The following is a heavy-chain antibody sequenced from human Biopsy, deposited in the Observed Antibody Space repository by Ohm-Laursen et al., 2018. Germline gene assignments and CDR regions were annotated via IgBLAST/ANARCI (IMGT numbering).Heavy chain of an antibody. D-gene: IGHD3-16*01. V-gene: IGHV3-11*01. J-gene: IGHJ4*01. CDR1: GFTFSNYQ. CDR2: ISSGGSTI. CDR3: GRSYGIMAAPVHL. Sequence: GTLSLTCAASGFTFSNYQMSWIRQTPGKGLEWVSHISSGGSTIFHADSVKGRFTISRDDAKGSLYLQMTNLRAEDTAVYYCGRSYGIMAAPVHLWGQGTLVTVSS.